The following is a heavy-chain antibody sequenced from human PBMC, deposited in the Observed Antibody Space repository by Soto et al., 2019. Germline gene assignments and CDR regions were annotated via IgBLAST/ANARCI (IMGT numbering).Heavy chain of an antibody. Sequence: EVQLLESGGGLVQPGGSLRLSCAASGFTLKNFAVSWVRQAPGKGMEWVSAIGGSGSSANYADSVKGRFTVSRDDSKSTLYLHMSGLRVDDTALYYCAKDAVAYNGEWDWFDLWGQGTLVTVSS. D-gene: IGHD3-10*01. CDR3: AKDAVAYNGEWDWFDL. J-gene: IGHJ5*02. CDR2: IGGSGSSA. CDR1: GFTLKNFA. V-gene: IGHV3-23*01.